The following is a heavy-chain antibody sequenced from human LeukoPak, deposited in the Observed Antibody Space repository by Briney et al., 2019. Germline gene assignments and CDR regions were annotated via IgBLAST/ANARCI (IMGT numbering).Heavy chain of an antibody. Sequence: GGSLRLSCAASGSTFSRNALHWVRQAPGKGLEWVAVISYDGNSKYYADSVKGRFTISRDNSKDTLYLRMNSLRAEDTAVYYCAREGESSIYYFDYWGQGTLVTVSS. CDR1: GSTFSRNA. J-gene: IGHJ4*02. D-gene: IGHD3-16*02. V-gene: IGHV3-30-3*01. CDR3: AREGESSIYYFDY. CDR2: ISYDGNSK.